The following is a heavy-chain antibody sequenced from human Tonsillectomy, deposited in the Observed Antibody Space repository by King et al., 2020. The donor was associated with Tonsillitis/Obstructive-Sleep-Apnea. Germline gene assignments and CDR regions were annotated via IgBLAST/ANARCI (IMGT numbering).Heavy chain of an antibody. J-gene: IGHJ4*02. CDR3: ARDRTGTNTCFDY. CDR1: GFTFDLYA. Sequence: VQLVDSGGGVVQPGRSLRLSCAASGFTFDLYAMHWVRQAPGKGLEWVAVIWFDGSKKYYADSVKGRFTISRDNSKNTVNLQLNSLRAEDTALYYCARDRTGTNTCFDYWGQGTLVSVSS. D-gene: IGHD1-7*01. V-gene: IGHV3-33*01. CDR2: IWFDGSKK.